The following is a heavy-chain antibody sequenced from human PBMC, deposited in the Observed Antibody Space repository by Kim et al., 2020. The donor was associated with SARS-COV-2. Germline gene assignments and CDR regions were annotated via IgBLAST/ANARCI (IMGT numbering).Heavy chain of an antibody. Sequence: NPRFSQKLKDRVTLTRETFGSTVYMELSSLMSEDTAVYYCARRGSGHGLDVWGQGNTVTVSS. V-gene: IGHV1-3*01. CDR3: ARRGSGHGLDV. J-gene: IGHJ6*02. D-gene: IGHD6-25*01. CDR2: NP.